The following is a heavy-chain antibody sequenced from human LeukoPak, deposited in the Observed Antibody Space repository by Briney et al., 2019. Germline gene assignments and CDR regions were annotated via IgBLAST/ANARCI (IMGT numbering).Heavy chain of an antibody. D-gene: IGHD3-10*01. CDR3: AKGSDLWFGET. J-gene: IGHJ4*02. CDR1: GFTFSSYA. V-gene: IGHV3-23*01. Sequence: GGSLRPSCATSGFTFSSYAMSWVRQAPGEGLEWVSVISGGGDRTYYADSVKGRFTISRDNSKNTLYLQMNSLRAEDSAVFYCAKGSDLWFGETWGQGTLVTVSS. CDR2: ISGGGDRT.